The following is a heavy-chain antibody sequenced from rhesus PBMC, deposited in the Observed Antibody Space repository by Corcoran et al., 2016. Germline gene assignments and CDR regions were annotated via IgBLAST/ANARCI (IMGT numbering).Heavy chain of an antibody. CDR3: ARAVGISGSYWEHSLDV. CDR1: GCSISSSY. V-gene: IGHV4-169*01. D-gene: IGHD3-16*01. Sequence: QLQLQESGPGLVKPSETLSVTCAVSGCSISSSYWSRIRPAPGQGLEWIGYIYGSGSKTNFNPSIKSRVTLAVDTSKNQCSLKLSSVTAADTAVYFCARAVGISGSYWEHSLDVWGRGVLVTVSS. J-gene: IGHJ5-2*02. CDR2: IYGSGSKT.